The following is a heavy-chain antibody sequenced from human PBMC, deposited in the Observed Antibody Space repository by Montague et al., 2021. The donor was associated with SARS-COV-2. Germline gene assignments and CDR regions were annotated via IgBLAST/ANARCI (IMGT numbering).Heavy chain of an antibody. CDR1: GGSISSSSYY. D-gene: IGHD3-9*01. V-gene: IGHV4-39*01. J-gene: IGHJ4*02. CDR2: IYDSGST. CDR3: ARHGSSGYFDWLGD. Sequence: SETLSLTCTVSGGSISSSSYYWGWIRQPPGKGLEGIGSIYDSGSTYYNPSLKSRVTISVYTSKNQFSLKLSSVTAADTAVYYCARHGSSGYFDWLGDWGQGTLVTVSS.